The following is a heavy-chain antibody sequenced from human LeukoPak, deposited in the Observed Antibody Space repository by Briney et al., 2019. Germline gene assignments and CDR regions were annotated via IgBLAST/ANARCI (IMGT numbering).Heavy chain of an antibody. Sequence: ASVKVSCKASGYTFTGHYMHWVRQAPGQGLEWMVWINPHSGGTHYAQKFQGRVTTTRDTSISTAYMELSRLRSDDTAVYYCASHRSSGRKAYDEYWGQGTLVTVCS. CDR1: GYTFTGHY. D-gene: IGHD1-26*01. CDR3: ASHRSSGRKAYDEY. CDR2: INPHSGGT. V-gene: IGHV1-2*02. J-gene: IGHJ4*02.